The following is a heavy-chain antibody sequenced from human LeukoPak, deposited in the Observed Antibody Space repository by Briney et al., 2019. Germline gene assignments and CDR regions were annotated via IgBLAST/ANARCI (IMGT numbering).Heavy chain of an antibody. CDR2: ISSSGSTI. CDR1: GFTFSSYS. Sequence: GGSLRLSCAASGFTFSSYSMNWVRQAPGKGLEWVSYISSSGSTIDYADSVKGRFTISRDNAKNSLYLQMNSLRAEDTAVYYCARMYSGSYYVANFDYWGQGTLVTVSS. V-gene: IGHV3-48*04. CDR3: ARMYSGSYYVANFDY. D-gene: IGHD1-26*01. J-gene: IGHJ4*02.